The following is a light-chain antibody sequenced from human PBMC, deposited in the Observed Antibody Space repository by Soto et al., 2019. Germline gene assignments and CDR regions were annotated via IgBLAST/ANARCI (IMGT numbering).Light chain of an antibody. V-gene: IGLV2-14*03. CDR2: DVT. CDR3: SSYTSSSTPYV. J-gene: IGLJ1*01. CDR1: SSDVGGYNY. Sequence: QSALTQPASVSGSPGQSITISCTGTSSDVGGYNYVSWYQQHPVKAPKLMIYDVTNRPSGVSDHFSGSKSGNTASLTISGFQAEDGADYYGSSYTSSSTPYVFGTGTKVT.